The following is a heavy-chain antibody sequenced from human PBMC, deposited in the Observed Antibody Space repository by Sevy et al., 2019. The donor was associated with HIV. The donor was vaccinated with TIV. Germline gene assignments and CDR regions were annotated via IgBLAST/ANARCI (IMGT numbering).Heavy chain of an antibody. Sequence: GGYLRLSCGASGFIFSNAWMSWVRQAPGKGLEWVGRIKSNADGGTPDYAAPVKGTFTISRDDSINTLYLQMNSLRTDDTAVYYRGYSEYGYYYDYWGQGTLVTVSS. CDR1: GFIFSNAW. V-gene: IGHV3-15*01. D-gene: IGHD1-26*01. J-gene: IGHJ4*02. CDR2: IKSNADGGTP. CDR3: GYSEYGYYYDY.